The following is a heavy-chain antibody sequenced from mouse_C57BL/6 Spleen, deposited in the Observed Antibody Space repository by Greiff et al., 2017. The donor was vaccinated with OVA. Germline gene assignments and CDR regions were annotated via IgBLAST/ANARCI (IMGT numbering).Heavy chain of an antibody. CDR1: GYTFTDYY. CDR3: ARWAITTVPPMDY. CDR2: INPNNGGT. D-gene: IGHD1-1*01. J-gene: IGHJ4*01. V-gene: IGHV1-26*01. Sequence: EVQLQQSGPELVKPGASVKISCKASGYTFTDYYMNWVKQSHGKSLEWIGDINPNNGGTSYNQKYKGKATLTVDKYSSTAYMELRSLTSEDSAVYYYARWAITTVPPMDYWGQGTSVTVSS.